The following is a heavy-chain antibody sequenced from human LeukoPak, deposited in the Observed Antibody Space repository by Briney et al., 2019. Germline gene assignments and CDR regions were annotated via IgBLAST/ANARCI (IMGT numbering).Heavy chain of an antibody. V-gene: IGHV1-2*02. D-gene: IGHD2-15*01. CDR3: AKAKALVARGYCSGGSCYFDY. CDR2: INPNSGGT. CDR1: GYTFTGYY. J-gene: IGHJ4*02. Sequence: ASVKVSCKASGYTFTGYYMHWVRQAPGQGLEWMGWINPNSGGTNYAQKFQGRVTMTRDTSISTAYMELSRLRSDDTAVYYCAKAKALVARGYCSGGSCYFDYWGQGTLATVSS.